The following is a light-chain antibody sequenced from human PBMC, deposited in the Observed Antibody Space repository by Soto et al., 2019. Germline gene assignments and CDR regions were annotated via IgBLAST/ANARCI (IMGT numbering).Light chain of an antibody. CDR3: QSYDRSLSGLV. CDR2: GNS. Sequence: QSVLTQPPSVSGAPGQRVTISCTGSSSNIGAGYDVHWYQQLPGTAPKLLIYGNSNRPSGVPDRFSGSKSGTSASLAITGVRAEDEADYYCQSYDRSLSGLVFGTGTKLTVL. V-gene: IGLV1-40*01. J-gene: IGLJ1*01. CDR1: SSNIGAGYD.